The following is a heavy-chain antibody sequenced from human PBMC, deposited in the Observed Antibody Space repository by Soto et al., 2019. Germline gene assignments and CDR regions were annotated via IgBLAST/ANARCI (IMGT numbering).Heavy chain of an antibody. CDR1: GDSLTSVGCI. D-gene: IGHD3-22*01. J-gene: IGHJ6*02. V-gene: IGHV4-30-2*03. CDR2: IYYIGSS. CDR3: ARRLYYDSSGFEGGGMDV. Sequence: PSETLSLTCTVSGDSLTSVGCIWNWSRHPPGKGLEWIGYIYYIGSSYYNPSLKSRVTISVDTSKNQFSLKLSSVTAADTAVYYCARRLYYDSSGFEGGGMDVWGQGTTVT.